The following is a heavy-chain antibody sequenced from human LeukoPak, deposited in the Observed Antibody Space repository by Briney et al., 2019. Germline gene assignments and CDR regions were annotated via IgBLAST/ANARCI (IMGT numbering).Heavy chain of an antibody. CDR1: GGSISRYY. D-gene: IGHD4-4*01. J-gene: IGHJ5*02. V-gene: IGHV4-4*07. CDR3: ARDDATVTTGWFDP. Sequence: SETLSLTCTVSGGSISRYYWSWIRQPAGKGLEWIGRIYTSGSTNYNPSLKSRVTMSVDTSKNQFSLKLSSVTAADTAVYYCARDDATVTTGWFDPWGQGTLVTVSS. CDR2: IYTSGST.